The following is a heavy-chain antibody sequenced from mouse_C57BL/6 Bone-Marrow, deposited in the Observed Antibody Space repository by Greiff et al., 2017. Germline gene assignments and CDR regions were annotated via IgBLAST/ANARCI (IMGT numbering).Heavy chain of an antibody. J-gene: IGHJ2*01. CDR2: LDPSDSYT. CDR1: GYTFTSYW. D-gene: IGHD4-1*01. Sequence: QVQLQQPGAELVLPGASVKLSCKASGYTFTSYWMHWVKQRPGQGLEWIGELDPSDSYTIYNQTFKGKSTLTVNTSSCTAYMQLSSRTSEGSAVYYCARLRLGPEEYWGQGTTRRVAS. CDR3: ARLRLGPEEY. V-gene: IGHV1-69*01.